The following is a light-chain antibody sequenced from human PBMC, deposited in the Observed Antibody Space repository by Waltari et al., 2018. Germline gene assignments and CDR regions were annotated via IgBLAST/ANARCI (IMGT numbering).Light chain of an antibody. J-gene: IGLJ1*01. Sequence: QSGLTQPASVSGSPGQSITISCTGTSSEAGNYNLFPWYQQYPGKAPKPRVYEVPKRTSGVSDRFSGSKSGNTASLTIYGLQSEDEADYYCCSYAGLGIYVFGTGTKVTVL. V-gene: IGLV2-23*02. CDR1: SSEAGNYNL. CDR2: EVP. CDR3: CSYAGLGIYV.